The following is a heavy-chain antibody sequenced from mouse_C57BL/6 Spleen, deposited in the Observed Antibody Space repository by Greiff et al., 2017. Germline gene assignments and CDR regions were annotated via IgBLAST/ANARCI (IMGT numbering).Heavy chain of an antibody. V-gene: IGHV1-72*01. CDR3: AREGGYYGSSSYAMDY. CDR1: GYTFPSYW. Sequence: QVQLQQPGAELVKPGASVKLSCKASGYTFPSYWMHWVKQRPGRGLEWIGRIDPNSGGTKYNEKFKSKATLTVDKPSSTADMQLSSLTSEGSAVYYCAREGGYYGSSSYAMDYWGQGTSVTVSS. J-gene: IGHJ4*01. CDR2: IDPNSGGT. D-gene: IGHD1-1*01.